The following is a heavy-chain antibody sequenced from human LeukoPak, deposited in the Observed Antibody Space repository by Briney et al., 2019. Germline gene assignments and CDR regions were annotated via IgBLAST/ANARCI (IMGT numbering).Heavy chain of an antibody. CDR2: IIPIFGTA. J-gene: IGHJ6*02. CDR1: GGTFISYA. D-gene: IGHD3-10*01. CDR3: ARDEYGSGSMYGMDV. V-gene: IGHV1-69*13. Sequence: GASVKVSCKDSGGTFISYAISWVRQAPGQGLEWMGGIIPIFGTANYAQKFQGRVTITADESTSTAYMELSSLRSEDTAVYYCARDEYGSGSMYGMDVWGQGTTVTVSS.